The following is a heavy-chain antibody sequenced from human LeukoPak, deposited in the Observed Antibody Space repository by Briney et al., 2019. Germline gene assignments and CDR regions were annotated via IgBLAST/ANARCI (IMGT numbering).Heavy chain of an antibody. CDR2: IYYSGSA. Sequence: SETLSLTCIVSNGSINSYYWSWIRQPPGKGLEWMGYIYYSGSAYYNPSLRSRVTISVDTSKSQFSLNLSSVTAADTAVYYCARTYDSSGYSAFHIWGQGTMVTVSS. CDR3: ARTYDSSGYSAFHI. V-gene: IGHV4-59*01. J-gene: IGHJ3*02. CDR1: NGSINSYY. D-gene: IGHD3-22*01.